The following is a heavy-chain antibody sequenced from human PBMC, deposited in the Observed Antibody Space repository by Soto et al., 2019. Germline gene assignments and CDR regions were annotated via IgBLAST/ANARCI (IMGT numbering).Heavy chain of an antibody. CDR2: SSYSGST. CDR3: ARDALSRDSI. V-gene: IGHV4-31*03. D-gene: IGHD3-22*01. J-gene: IGHJ4*02. Sequence: QVQLQESGPGLVKPSQTLSLTCTVSGGSISSGGYYWSWIRQHPGKGLEWIGYSSYSGSTYYNPSRESRVTMSVDTSKNQFSLKLSSVTAAETAVYYCARDALSRDSIWGQGTLVTVSS. CDR1: GGSISSGGYY.